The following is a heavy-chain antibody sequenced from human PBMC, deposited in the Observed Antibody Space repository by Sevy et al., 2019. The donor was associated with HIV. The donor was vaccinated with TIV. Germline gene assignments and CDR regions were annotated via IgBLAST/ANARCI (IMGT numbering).Heavy chain of an antibody. V-gene: IGHV3-53*01. Sequence: GGSLRLSCAVSGFTVSSNYMTWVRQAPGRGLEWVSVISRGGSTFYADSVKGRFTISRNNSKNTLYLEMNSLRADETAVYYCAREGYSSSPSLRDYGMDVWGQGTTVTVSS. D-gene: IGHD6-6*01. CDR2: ISRGGST. J-gene: IGHJ6*02. CDR3: AREGYSSSPSLRDYGMDV. CDR1: GFTVSSNY.